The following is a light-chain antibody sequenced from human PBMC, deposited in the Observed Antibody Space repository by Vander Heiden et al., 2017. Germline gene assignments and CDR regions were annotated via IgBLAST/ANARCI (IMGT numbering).Light chain of an antibody. CDR3: SSYAGRYSWV. Sequence: QLALTQPPPASGSPGQSITIPCTGTSSDVGAYNYVSWYQQHPGKAPKLVIYEVNKRPSGVPHRFSGSKSGNAASLTVSGLQAEDEADFYCSSYAGRYSWVFGGGTKLTVL. J-gene: IGLJ3*02. CDR1: SSDVGAYNY. V-gene: IGLV2-8*01. CDR2: EVN.